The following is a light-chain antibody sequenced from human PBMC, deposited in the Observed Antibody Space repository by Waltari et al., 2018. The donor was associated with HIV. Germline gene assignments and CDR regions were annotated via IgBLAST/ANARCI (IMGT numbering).Light chain of an antibody. CDR3: CSYAGSYTMV. J-gene: IGLJ2*01. Sequence: QSALTQPRSVSGSPGQSVTISCTGSSSDVGVYKFVSWYQQHPGKAPKVIIHDVSERPSGVPDRFSGSKSGNTASLTISGLQAEDDADYYCCSYAGSYTMVFGGGTKLTVL. CDR1: SSDVGVYKF. CDR2: DVS. V-gene: IGLV2-11*01.